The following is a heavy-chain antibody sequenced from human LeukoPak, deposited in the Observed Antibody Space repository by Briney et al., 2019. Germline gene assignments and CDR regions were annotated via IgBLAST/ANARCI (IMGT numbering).Heavy chain of an antibody. J-gene: IGHJ6*03. CDR3: ARGGYGSGWDYMDV. D-gene: IGHD3-10*01. Sequence: PSETLSLTCTVSGGSISSYYWSWIRQPPGKGLEWIGEIYHSGSTNYNPSLKSRVTISVDKSKNQFSLKLSSVTAADTAVYYCARGGYGSGWDYMDVWGKGTTVTVSS. V-gene: IGHV4-59*12. CDR2: IYHSGST. CDR1: GGSISSYY.